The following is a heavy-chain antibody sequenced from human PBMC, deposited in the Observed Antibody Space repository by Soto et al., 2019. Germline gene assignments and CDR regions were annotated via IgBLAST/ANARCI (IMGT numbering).Heavy chain of an antibody. V-gene: IGHV4-31*03. CDR3: ARGAIWFGEYPRLNWFDP. CDR2: IYYSGGT. J-gene: IGHJ5*02. D-gene: IGHD3-10*01. CDR1: GGSISSGGYY. Sequence: PSETLSLTCTVSGGSISSGGYYWSWIRQHPGKGLEWIGYIYYSGGTYYNPSLKSRVTISVDTSKNQFSLKLSSVTAADTAVYYCARGAIWFGEYPRLNWFDPWGQGTLVTVSS.